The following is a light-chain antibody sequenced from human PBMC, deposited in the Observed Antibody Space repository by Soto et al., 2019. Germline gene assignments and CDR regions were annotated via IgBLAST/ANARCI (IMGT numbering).Light chain of an antibody. Sequence: EIVLTQSPATLSLSPGERATFSCRASQSVSSNYLAWYQQKPGQAPRLLIYGAFKRATGIPDRFSGSGSGTDFTLTISRMEPEDFAVYYCQQYGSSSWTFGQGTKVDIK. V-gene: IGKV3-20*01. CDR1: QSVSSNY. CDR2: GAF. CDR3: QQYGSSSWT. J-gene: IGKJ1*01.